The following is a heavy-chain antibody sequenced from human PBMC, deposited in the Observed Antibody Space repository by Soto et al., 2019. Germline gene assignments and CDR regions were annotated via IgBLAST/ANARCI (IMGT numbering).Heavy chain of an antibody. D-gene: IGHD3-3*01. J-gene: IGHJ5*02. CDR3: ATRITVFGLLIPPFDP. CDR1: GGSVNGYY. V-gene: IGHV4-34*01. Sequence: PSETLSLTCAVYGGSVNGYYWNWIRQPPGKGLEWIGEINHTGGTRYNPSLKSRVTMSVDTSKNQFSLRLSSVTAADTAIYYCATRITVFGLLIPPFDPWGQGTQVTVPQ. CDR2: INHTGGT.